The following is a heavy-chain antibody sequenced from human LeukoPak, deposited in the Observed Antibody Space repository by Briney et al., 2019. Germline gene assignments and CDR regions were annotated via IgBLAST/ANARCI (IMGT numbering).Heavy chain of an antibody. D-gene: IGHD6-13*01. CDR3: ARDLAAAGTWFDP. CDR2: IWYDTSSK. Sequence: GGSLRLSCAASGFTFSSYGMHWVRQAPGKGLEWVAVIWYDTSSKYYVDSVKGRFTISRDNSKNTLYLQMNSLRAEDTAVYYCARDLAAAGTWFDPWGQGTLVTVSS. CDR1: GFTFSSYG. V-gene: IGHV3-33*01. J-gene: IGHJ5*02.